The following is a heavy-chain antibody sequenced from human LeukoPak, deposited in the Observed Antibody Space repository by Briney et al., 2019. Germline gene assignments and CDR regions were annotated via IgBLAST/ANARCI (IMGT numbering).Heavy chain of an antibody. V-gene: IGHV4-59*12. CDR2: IYYSGTT. Sequence: SETLSLTCTVSGGSISSYYWSWIRQPPGKGLDCIGYIYYSGTTNYNPSLKSRVTISLDTSKNQFSLKLSSVTAADTAVYYCAIGFVDYYGSGSYYPLDYWGQGTLVTVSS. CDR3: AIGFVDYYGSGSYYPLDY. CDR1: GGSISSYY. J-gene: IGHJ4*02. D-gene: IGHD3-10*01.